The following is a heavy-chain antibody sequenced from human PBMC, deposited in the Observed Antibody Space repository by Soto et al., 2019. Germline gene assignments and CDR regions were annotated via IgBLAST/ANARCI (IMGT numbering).Heavy chain of an antibody. V-gene: IGHV3-23*01. CDR3: AKYSGSYPVYNGLSL. J-gene: IGHJ6*02. CDR2: ISASSDAA. Sequence: EVQLLESGGGLVQPGGSLRLPCAASGFPFSTSAMNWVRQAPGKGLEWVSIISASSDAAYYAESVKGRFASSRDNSKNTLYIQMNSLRAEDTAVYYCAKYSGSYPVYNGLSLWGQGTTVTVS. CDR1: GFPFSTSA. D-gene: IGHD1-26*01.